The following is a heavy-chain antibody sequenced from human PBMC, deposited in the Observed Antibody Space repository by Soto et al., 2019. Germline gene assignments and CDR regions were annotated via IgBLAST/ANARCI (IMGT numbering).Heavy chain of an antibody. D-gene: IGHD3-22*01. CDR3: ARQGDYFDTNGYFYVFEY. CDR2: IYNTGSA. Sequence: LSLTCAVSGGSISSGSNYWAWLRQPPGMGLEWLGSIYNTGSAYYNPSLKSRVTLFVDTSENRFSLKLSSVTAADTAVYFCARQGDYFDTNGYFYVFEYWGRGTLVTVSS. J-gene: IGHJ4*02. V-gene: IGHV4-39*01. CDR1: GGSISSGSNY.